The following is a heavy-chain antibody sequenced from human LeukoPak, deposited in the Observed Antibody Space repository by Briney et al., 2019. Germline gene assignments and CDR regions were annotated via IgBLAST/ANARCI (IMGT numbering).Heavy chain of an antibody. CDR2: IYTSGST. CDR1: GGSISSGNYY. D-gene: IGHD3-22*01. J-gene: IGHJ4*02. Sequence: PSQTLSLTCTVSGGSISSGNYYWNWIRQPAGKGLEWIGRIYTSGSTNFNPSLKSRVTISVDTSKNHFSLKLSSVTAADTAVYYCARDSTPGYYYDSGGYYLYWGQGTLVTVSS. V-gene: IGHV4-61*02. CDR3: ARDSTPGYYYDSGGYYLY.